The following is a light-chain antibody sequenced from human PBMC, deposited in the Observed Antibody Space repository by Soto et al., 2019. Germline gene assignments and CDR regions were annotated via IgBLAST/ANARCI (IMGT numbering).Light chain of an antibody. J-gene: IGKJ4*01. CDR3: YQYFSTPLT. CDR1: QSVLYRYNNKSH. Sequence: DIMMTQSPDSLAVSLGERATINCKSRQSVLYRYNNKSHLAWYQQKPGQPPKLVIYWASTRESGVPDRFSGSGSGTDFTLTISSLQAEDVAVYYCYQYFSTPLTFGGGTKVDIK. CDR2: WAS. V-gene: IGKV4-1*01.